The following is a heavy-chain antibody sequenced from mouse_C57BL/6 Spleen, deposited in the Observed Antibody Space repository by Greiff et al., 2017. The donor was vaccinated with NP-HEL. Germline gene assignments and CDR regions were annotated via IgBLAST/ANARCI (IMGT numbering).Heavy chain of an antibody. CDR1: GYAFSSSW. CDR2: IYPGDGDT. Sequence: QVQLKQSGPELVKPGASVKISCKASGYAFSSSWMNWVKQRPGKGLEWIGRIYPGDGDTNYNGKFKGKATLTADKSSSTAYMQLSSLTSEDSAVYFCARGFYGYEGFAYWGQGTLVTVSA. J-gene: IGHJ3*01. CDR3: ARGFYGYEGFAY. V-gene: IGHV1-82*01. D-gene: IGHD2-2*01.